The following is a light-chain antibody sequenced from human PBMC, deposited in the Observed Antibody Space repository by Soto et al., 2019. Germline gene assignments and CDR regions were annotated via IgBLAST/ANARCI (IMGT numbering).Light chain of an antibody. J-gene: IGKJ4*01. V-gene: IGKV1-39*01. CDR1: QSISTY. CDR3: QQRYKVPRA. Sequence: DIQMTQSPSSLSASVGDRVTITCRASQSISTYVNWYQQKPGKAPELLIYAASSLQSGVPSRFTGSGSGTDFTLTNSNLQTEEFENYYCQQRYKVPRAFGGGTKVEIQ. CDR2: AAS.